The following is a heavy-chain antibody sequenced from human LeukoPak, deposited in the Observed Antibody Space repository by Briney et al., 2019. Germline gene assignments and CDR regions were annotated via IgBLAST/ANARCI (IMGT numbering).Heavy chain of an antibody. CDR3: ARDLTSGSLFDY. Sequence: GRSLRLSCAASGFTYSSYAMHWVRQGPGKGLEWVAVISYDGSNKYYADSVKGRFTISRDNSKNTLYLQMNRLRAEDTAVYYCARDLTSGSLFDYWGQGTLVTVSS. CDR1: GFTYSSYA. J-gene: IGHJ4*02. CDR2: ISYDGSNK. V-gene: IGHV3-30-3*01. D-gene: IGHD1-26*01.